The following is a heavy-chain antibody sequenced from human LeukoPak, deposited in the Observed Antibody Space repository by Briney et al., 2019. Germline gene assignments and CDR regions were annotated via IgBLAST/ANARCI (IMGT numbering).Heavy chain of an antibody. CDR2: IRYDGSEP. CDR3: AKGDNFWSGYSTYFDS. J-gene: IGHJ4*02. V-gene: IGHV3-30*02. CDR1: GFTFSSYS. D-gene: IGHD3/OR15-3a*01. Sequence: PGGSLRLSCAASGFTFSSYSMNWVRRAPGKGPEWVAFIRYDGSEPYYRDSVRGRFTISRDNSKNTLDLQMDSLTTEDTALYFCAKGDNFWSGYSTYFDSWGQGTLVTVSS.